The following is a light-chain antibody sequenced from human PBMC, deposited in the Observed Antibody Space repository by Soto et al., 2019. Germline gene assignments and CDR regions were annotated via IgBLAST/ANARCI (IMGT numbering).Light chain of an antibody. CDR3: QSSDATVV. V-gene: IGLV6-57*04. CDR2: EDN. CDR1: SGSIATNS. Sequence: NFMLTQPHSVSGSPGKTVTISCTRNSGSIATNSVQWYQQRPGSAPTTVIFEDNQRRSGVPDRFSGSIDGSSNSASLTISGLRAEDEAAYYCQSSDATVVFGGGTKLTVL. J-gene: IGLJ3*02.